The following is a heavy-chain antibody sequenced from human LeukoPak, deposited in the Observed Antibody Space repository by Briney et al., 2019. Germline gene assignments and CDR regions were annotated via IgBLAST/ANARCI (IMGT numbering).Heavy chain of an antibody. CDR1: GFTFSSYS. CDR3: ARDRAGSFYYDSSGSHRRTYYMDL. J-gene: IGHJ6*03. D-gene: IGHD3-22*01. V-gene: IGHV3-21*01. CDR2: ISSSSSYI. Sequence: PGGSLRLSCAASGFTFSSYSMNWVRQAPGKGLEWVSSISSSSSYIYYADSVKGRFTISRDNAKNSLYLQMNSLRAEDTAVYYCARDRAGSFYYDSSGSHRRTYYMDLWGKGTTVTVSS.